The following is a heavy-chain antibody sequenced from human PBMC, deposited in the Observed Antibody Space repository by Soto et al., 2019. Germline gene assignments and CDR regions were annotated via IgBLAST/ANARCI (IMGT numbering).Heavy chain of an antibody. CDR2: IKADGSEE. V-gene: IGHV3-7*01. J-gene: IGHJ4*02. CDR3: ATAISSPFSNFDY. CDR1: GFTFSTYW. D-gene: IGHD2-2*01. Sequence: EVQLVQSGGDLVQPGGSLRLSCVASGFTFSTYWMTWVRQAPGMGLEWVAGIKADGSEEVYVDSVKGRFSISRDNAKTSLYLQLNSLRAEDTAVYYCATAISSPFSNFDYWGQGSLVTVSS.